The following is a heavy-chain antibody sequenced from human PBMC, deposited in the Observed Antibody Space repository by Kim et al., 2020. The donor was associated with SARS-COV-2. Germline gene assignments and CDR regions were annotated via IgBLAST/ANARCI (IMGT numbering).Heavy chain of an antibody. CDR3: AREGGITMVRGVPFDY. D-gene: IGHD3-10*01. V-gene: IGHV1-69*04. J-gene: IGHJ4*02. Sequence: KFQGRDKITADKSTSTAYMELSSLRSEDTAVYYCAREGGITMVRGVPFDYWGQGTLVTVSS.